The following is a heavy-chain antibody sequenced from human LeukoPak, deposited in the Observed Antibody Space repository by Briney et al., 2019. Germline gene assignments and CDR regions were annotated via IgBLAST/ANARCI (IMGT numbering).Heavy chain of an antibody. V-gene: IGHV1-18*01. CDR1: GYTFISYG. J-gene: IGHJ6*03. CDR3: ARVGNPVFYSYMDV. CDR2: ISTYNGNT. D-gene: IGHD1-14*01. Sequence: AASVKVSCKASGYTFISYGITWVRQAPGQGLEWMGWISTYNGNTNYAQKLQGRVTMTTDTSTSTAYMELRSLRSDDTAVYYCARVGNPVFYSYMDVWGKGATVTVSS.